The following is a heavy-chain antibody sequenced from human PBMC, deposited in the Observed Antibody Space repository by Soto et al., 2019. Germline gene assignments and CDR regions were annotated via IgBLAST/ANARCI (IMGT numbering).Heavy chain of an antibody. CDR3: ARKYYYGSGTYPGPGAFDY. V-gene: IGHV3-23*01. J-gene: IGHJ4*02. D-gene: IGHD3-10*01. Sequence: GGSLRLSCAASGFTFSSYAISWVRQAPGKGLEWVSTISGSGGRTSYADSVKGRFTISRDNSQTTLYLEVNSLRAEDTAVYYCARKYYYGSGTYPGPGAFDYWGQGTLVTVSS. CDR2: ISGSGGRT. CDR1: GFTFSSYA.